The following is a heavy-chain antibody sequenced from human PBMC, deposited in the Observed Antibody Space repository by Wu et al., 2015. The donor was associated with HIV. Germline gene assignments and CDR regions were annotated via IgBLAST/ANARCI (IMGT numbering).Heavy chain of an antibody. CDR3: AREAKELWFSSDY. V-gene: IGHV1-2*02. D-gene: IGHD3-16*02. Sequence: QVHLVQSGAEVKKPGASVRISCKASGYTFTSHYIHWVRQAPGQGLEWMGWINPNSGGTNYAQKFQGTVTMTRDTSISTAYMELSRLRSDDTAVYYCAREAKELWFSSDYWGQGTLVTVSS. J-gene: IGHJ4*02. CDR2: INPNSGGT. CDR1: GYTFTSHY.